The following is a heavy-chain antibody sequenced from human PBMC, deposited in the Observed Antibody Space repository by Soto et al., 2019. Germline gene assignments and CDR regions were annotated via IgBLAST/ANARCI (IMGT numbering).Heavy chain of an antibody. CDR3: ARAFGGWFDP. Sequence: SETLSLTCTVSGGSISSGGYYWSWIRQHPGKGLEWIGYIYYSGSTYYNPSLKSRVTISVDTSKNQFSLKLSSVTAADAAVYYCARAFGGWFDPWGRGTLVTVSS. CDR2: IYYSGST. V-gene: IGHV4-31*03. CDR1: GGSISSGGYY. D-gene: IGHD3-10*01. J-gene: IGHJ5*02.